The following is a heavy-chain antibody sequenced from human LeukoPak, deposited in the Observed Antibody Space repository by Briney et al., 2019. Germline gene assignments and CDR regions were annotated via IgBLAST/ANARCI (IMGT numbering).Heavy chain of an antibody. D-gene: IGHD5-18*01. CDR3: ASGYSYEEGY. V-gene: IGHV4-61*02. J-gene: IGHJ4*02. CDR1: GGSISRGSYY. CDR2: IYTSGST. Sequence: SQTLSPTCTVSGGSISRGSYYWSWIRQPAGKGLEWIGRIYTSGSTNYNPSLKSRVTISVDTSKNQFSLKLSSVTAADTAVYYCASGYSYEEGYWGQGTLVTVSS.